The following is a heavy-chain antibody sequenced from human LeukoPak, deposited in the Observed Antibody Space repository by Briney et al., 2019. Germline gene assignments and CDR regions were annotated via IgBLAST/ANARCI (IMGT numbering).Heavy chain of an antibody. CDR3: ARGLPYYYDSSGYYYG. Sequence: GGSLRLSCAASGFTFSNYAMSWVRQAPGKGLEWVSGISGSGGSTYYADSVKGRSTISRDNAKNSLYLQMNSLRAEDTAVYYCARGLPYYYDSSGYYYGWGQGTLVTVSS. V-gene: IGHV3-23*01. J-gene: IGHJ4*02. CDR1: GFTFSNYA. CDR2: ISGSGGST. D-gene: IGHD3-22*01.